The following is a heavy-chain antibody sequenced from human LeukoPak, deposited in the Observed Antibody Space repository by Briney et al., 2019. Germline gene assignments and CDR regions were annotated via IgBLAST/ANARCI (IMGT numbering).Heavy chain of an antibody. Sequence: GGSLRLSCAASGFTFSSYWMHWVRQAPGKGLEWVAVIWYDGSSKDYADSVKGRFTLSRDNSKNTLYLQMNSLTVEDTAVYYCARSQSSSLIDYWGQGTLVTVSS. CDR3: ARSQSSSLIDY. V-gene: IGHV3-33*08. CDR1: GFTFSSYW. CDR2: IWYDGSSK. D-gene: IGHD6-13*01. J-gene: IGHJ4*02.